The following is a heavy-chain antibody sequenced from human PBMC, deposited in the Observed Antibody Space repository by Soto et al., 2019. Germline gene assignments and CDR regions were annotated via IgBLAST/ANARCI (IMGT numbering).Heavy chain of an antibody. V-gene: IGHV3-9*01. CDR1: GFSFGDYA. CDR2: ISWNGESI. CDR3: AKDVGSSGWYDGFDS. D-gene: IGHD6-19*01. J-gene: IGHJ4*02. Sequence: EVQLVESGGGLVQPGRSLRLSCAASGFSFGDYAMQWVRQVPGKGLEWVSSISWNGESIGYADSVKGRFTISRDNGKKSVYLQMNSLRGEDTDLYYCAKDVGSSGWYDGFDSWGQGTLVTVS.